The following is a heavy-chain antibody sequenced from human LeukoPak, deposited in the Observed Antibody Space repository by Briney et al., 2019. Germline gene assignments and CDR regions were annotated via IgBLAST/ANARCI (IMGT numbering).Heavy chain of an antibody. V-gene: IGHV1-46*01. CDR2: IITGAGNT. J-gene: IGHJ4*02. Sequence: ASVKVSCKASGYTFTSYAMNWVRQAPGQGLEWMGLIITGAGNTTYAQNFQGRVTLTRDTSTSTVYMEMSSLRSEDTAVYYCARVEGLTATVTDWGQGTLVTVSS. CDR3: ARVEGLTATVTD. D-gene: IGHD5-18*01. CDR1: GYTFTSYA.